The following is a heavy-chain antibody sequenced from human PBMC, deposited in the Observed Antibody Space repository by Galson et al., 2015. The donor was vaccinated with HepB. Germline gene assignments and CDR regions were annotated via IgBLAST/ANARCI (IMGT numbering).Heavy chain of an antibody. CDR1: GFTFSSYA. CDR2: ISGSGGST. J-gene: IGHJ4*02. V-gene: IGHV3-23*01. D-gene: IGHD6-19*01. CDR3: ANPIAVAGTGVDY. Sequence: SLRLSCAASGFTFSSYAMSWVRQAPGKGLEWVSAISGSGGSTYYADSVKGRFTISRDNSKNTLYLQMNSLRAEDTAVYYCANPIAVAGTGVDYWGQGTLVTVSS.